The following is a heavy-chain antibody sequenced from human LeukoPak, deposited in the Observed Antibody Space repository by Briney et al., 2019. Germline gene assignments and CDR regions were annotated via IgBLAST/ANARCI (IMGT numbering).Heavy chain of an antibody. V-gene: IGHV4-30-2*01. CDR3: ASGGSSGWALPFDY. D-gene: IGHD6-19*01. J-gene: IGHJ4*02. Sequence: PSETLSLTCAVSGDSISSGGYSWSWIRQPPGKGLEWIGYIYHSGSTYYNPSLKSRVTISVDRSKNQFSLKLSSVTAADTAVYYCASGGSSGWALPFDYWGQGTLVTVSS. CDR1: GDSISSGGYS. CDR2: IYHSGST.